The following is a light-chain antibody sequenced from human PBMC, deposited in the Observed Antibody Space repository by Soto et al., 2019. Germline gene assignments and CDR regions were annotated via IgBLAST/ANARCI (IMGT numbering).Light chain of an antibody. Sequence: QSALTQPASVSGSPGQSITISCTGTSSDVGNYNLVSWYQQLPGKAPKLLIFEDVKRPSGVSNRFSGSKSGNTASLTISGLQAEDEADYYCCSYAPSATRVFGGGTKVTVL. J-gene: IGLJ3*02. V-gene: IGLV2-23*01. CDR3: CSYAPSATRV. CDR2: EDV. CDR1: SSDVGNYNL.